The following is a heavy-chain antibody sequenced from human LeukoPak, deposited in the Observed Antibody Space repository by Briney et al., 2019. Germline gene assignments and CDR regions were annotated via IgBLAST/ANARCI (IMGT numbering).Heavy chain of an antibody. J-gene: IGHJ4*02. CDR3: ARVPTVYGGNSNYFDY. CDR2: IYYSGST. CDR1: GGSISSYC. D-gene: IGHD4-23*01. Sequence: SETLSLTCTVSGGSISSYCWSWIRQPPGKGLEWIGYIYYSGSTNYNPSLKSRVTISVDTSKNQFSLKLSSVTAADTAVYYCARVPTVYGGNSNYFDYWGQGTLVTVSS. V-gene: IGHV4-59*01.